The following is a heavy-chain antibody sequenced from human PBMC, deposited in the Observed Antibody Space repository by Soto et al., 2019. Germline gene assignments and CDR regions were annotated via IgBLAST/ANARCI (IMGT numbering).Heavy chain of an antibody. CDR3: AKEVEMATIPYGMDV. CDR2: IIPIFGTA. J-gene: IGHJ6*02. V-gene: IGHV1-69*06. CDR1: GGTFSSYA. D-gene: IGHD5-12*01. Sequence: GASVKVSCKASGGTFSSYAISWVRQAPGQGLEWMGGIIPIFGTANYAQKFQGRVTITADKSTSTAYMELSSLRSEDTAVYYCAKEVEMATIPYGMDVWGQGTTVTVSS.